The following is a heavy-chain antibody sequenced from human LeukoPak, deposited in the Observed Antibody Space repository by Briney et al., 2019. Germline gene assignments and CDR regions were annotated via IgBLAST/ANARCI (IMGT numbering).Heavy chain of an antibody. CDR2: ISSSSSYI. J-gene: IGHJ3*02. D-gene: IGHD6-19*01. V-gene: IGHV3-21*01. CDR1: GFTFSSYS. Sequence: GGSLRLSCAASGFTFSSYSMNWVRQAPGKGLEWVSSISSSSSYIYYADSVKGRFTISRDDAKNSLYQQMNSLRAEDTAVYYCARSVADGAFDIWGQGTMLTVSS. CDR3: ARSVADGAFDI.